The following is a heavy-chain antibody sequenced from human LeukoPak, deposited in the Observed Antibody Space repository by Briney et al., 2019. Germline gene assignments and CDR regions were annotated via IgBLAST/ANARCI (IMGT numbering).Heavy chain of an antibody. Sequence: ASMKVSCRTSSYSFIGYDNLRLLQDPGDGVEYSVWISTYTGRANYAQRFQGRVSVITDTSTSTAYLELTNLTSSDTGLYYCARADGTNSGTNAFDVWGLGTMVTVAS. J-gene: IGHJ3*01. V-gene: IGHV1-18*01. CDR1: SYSFIGYD. CDR3: ARADGTNSGTNAFDV. CDR2: ISTYTGRA. D-gene: IGHD4-23*01.